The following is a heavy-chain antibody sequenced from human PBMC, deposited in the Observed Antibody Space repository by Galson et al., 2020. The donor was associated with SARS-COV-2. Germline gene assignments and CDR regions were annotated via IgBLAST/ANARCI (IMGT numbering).Heavy chain of an antibody. V-gene: IGHV3-15*01. CDR3: TTKTYYYGSGRLYYYYYMDV. Sequence: GGSLRLSCAASGFTFSNAWMSWVRQAPGKGLEWVGRIKSKTDGGTTDYAAPVKGRFTISRDDSKNTLYLQMNSLKTEDTAVYYCTTKTYYYGSGRLYYYYYMDVWGKGTTVTVSS. J-gene: IGHJ6*03. D-gene: IGHD3-10*01. CDR1: GFTFSNAW. CDR2: IKSKTDGGTT.